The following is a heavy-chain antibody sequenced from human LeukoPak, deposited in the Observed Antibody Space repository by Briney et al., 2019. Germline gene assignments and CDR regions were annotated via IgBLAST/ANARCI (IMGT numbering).Heavy chain of an antibody. CDR1: GYTFTSYG. J-gene: IGHJ4*02. CDR3: ARTPNDDYGDLDY. V-gene: IGHV1-18*01. Sequence: ASVKVSCKASGYTFTSYGISWVRQAPGQGLEWMGWISAYNGNTNYAQKLQGRVTMTTDTSTSTAHMELRSLRSDDTAVYYCARTPNDDYGDLDYWGQGTLVTVSS. D-gene: IGHD4-17*01. CDR2: ISAYNGNT.